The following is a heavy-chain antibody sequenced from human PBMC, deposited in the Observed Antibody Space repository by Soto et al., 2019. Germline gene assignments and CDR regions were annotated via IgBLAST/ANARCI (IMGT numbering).Heavy chain of an antibody. CDR1: GYTFTSYY. D-gene: IGHD6-19*01. V-gene: IGHV1-46*03. CDR3: AKWGRGLVDY. Sequence: QVQLVQSGAEVKKPGASVKVSCKASGYTFTSYYIHWVRQAPGQGLEWMGIINPTGGSATYAQKFHGRVTMTRDTSTSTVYMELSSLRSEDTAVYYCAKWGRGLVDYWGQGTLVTVSS. CDR2: INPTGGSA. J-gene: IGHJ4*02.